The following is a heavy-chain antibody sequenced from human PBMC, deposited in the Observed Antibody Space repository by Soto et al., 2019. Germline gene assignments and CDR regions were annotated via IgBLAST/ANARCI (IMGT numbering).Heavy chain of an antibody. CDR2: INHSGST. CDR3: ARDRVMVYARFMFDL. Sequence: SETLSLTCAVYGGSFSGYYWSWIRQPPGKGLEWIGEINHSGSTNYNPSLKSRVTISVDTSKNQFSLKLSSVTAADTAVYYCARDRVMVYARFMFDLWGQGNLVTVSS. J-gene: IGHJ5*02. CDR1: GGSFSGYY. V-gene: IGHV4-34*01. D-gene: IGHD2-8*01.